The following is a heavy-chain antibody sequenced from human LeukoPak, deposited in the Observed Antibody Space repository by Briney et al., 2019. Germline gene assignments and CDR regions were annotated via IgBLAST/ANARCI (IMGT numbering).Heavy chain of an antibody. CDR3: ARDLDTGNYFFAY. J-gene: IGHJ4*02. CDR2: ISGYSGPA. CDR1: GFTFSDHS. V-gene: IGHV3-11*06. D-gene: IGHD3-9*01. Sequence: GGSLSLSCVASGFTFSDHSMMWVRQAPGKGLQWISYISGYSGPAYYADSVEGRSTISRDNAKNSVFLQMNSVRAEDTAVYYCARDLDTGNYFFAYWGQGTPVIVSS.